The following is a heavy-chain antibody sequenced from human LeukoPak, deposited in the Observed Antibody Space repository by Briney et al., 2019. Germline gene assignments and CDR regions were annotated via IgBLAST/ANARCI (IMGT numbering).Heavy chain of an antibody. J-gene: IGHJ4*02. V-gene: IGHV3-15*01. D-gene: IGHD2-15*01. CDR2: IKSKTDGGTT. CDR1: GFTFSNAW. CDR3: TTDVPLAVVVAAS. Sequence: GGSLRLSCAASGFTFSNAWMSWVRQAPGKGLEWVGRIKSKTDGGTTDYAAPVKGRFTISRDDSKNTLYLQMNSLKTEGAAVYYCTTDVPLAVVVAASWGQGTLVTVSS.